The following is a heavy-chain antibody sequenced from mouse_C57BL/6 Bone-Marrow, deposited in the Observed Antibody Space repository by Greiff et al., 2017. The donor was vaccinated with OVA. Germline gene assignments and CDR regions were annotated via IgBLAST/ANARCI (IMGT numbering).Heavy chain of an antibody. CDR2: IFPGSGST. CDR3: ARRVGRDWYFDV. Sequence: QVTLKVSGPELVKPGPSVKNSSKPSATTFPASFITGLRKRLGQGLEWIGGIFPGSGSTYYNEKFKGKATLTVDKSSSTAYMLLSSLTSEDSAVYFCARRVGRDWYFDVWGTGTTVTVSS. V-gene: IGHV1-75*01. CDR1: ATTFPASF. D-gene: IGHD4-1*01. J-gene: IGHJ1*03.